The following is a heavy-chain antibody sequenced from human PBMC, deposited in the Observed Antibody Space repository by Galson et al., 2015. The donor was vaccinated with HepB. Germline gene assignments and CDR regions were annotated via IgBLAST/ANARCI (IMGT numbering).Heavy chain of an antibody. CDR1: GFTFSSYG. CDR3: ARGVNSNYAVGMDV. CDR2: IWYDGSNK. J-gene: IGHJ6*02. D-gene: IGHD4-11*01. V-gene: IGHV3-33*01. Sequence: SLRLSCAASGFTFSSYGMHWVRQAPGKGLEWVAVIWYDGSNKYYADSVKGRFTISRDNSKNTLYLQMNSLRAEDTAVYYCARGVNSNYAVGMDVWGQGTTVTVSS.